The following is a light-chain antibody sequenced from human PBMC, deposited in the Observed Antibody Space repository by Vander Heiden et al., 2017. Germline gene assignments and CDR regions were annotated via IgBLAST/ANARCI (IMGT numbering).Light chain of an antibody. CDR3: SSRDNSGTYPV. V-gene: IGLV3-19*01. Sequence: SALSQDPTVSVALGRTVRLTCHGASPRDYDASWYLQKPGQPPVLVIYGKNIRPAGISDRFAGSRSGNTASVTITGAHAEDEADYYCSSRDNSGTYPVFGGGTKLTVL. CDR1: SPRDYD. J-gene: IGLJ3*02. CDR2: GKN.